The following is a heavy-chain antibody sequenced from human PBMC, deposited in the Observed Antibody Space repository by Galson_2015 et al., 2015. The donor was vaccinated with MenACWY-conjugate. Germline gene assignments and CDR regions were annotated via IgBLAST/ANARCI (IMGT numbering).Heavy chain of an antibody. Sequence: SLRLSCAASGFSFSSYGMSWVRQAPGKGLEWVAYVRQDEGEKNYVDPVKGRFTISRDNAKKSLYLQMKSLRGEDTAIYYCARARDYSFPFIDVWGKGTTVTVSS. J-gene: IGHJ6*03. V-gene: IGHV3-7*03. CDR3: ARARDYSFPFIDV. CDR1: GFSFSSYG. CDR2: VRQDEGEK.